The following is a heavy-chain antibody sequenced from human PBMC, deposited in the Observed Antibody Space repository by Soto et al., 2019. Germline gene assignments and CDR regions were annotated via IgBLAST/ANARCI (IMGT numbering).Heavy chain of an antibody. D-gene: IGHD3-9*01. CDR1: GFTFSSYG. V-gene: IGHV3-30*03. CDR2: ISSDGSTR. CDR3: ASDMTGPKDN. J-gene: IGHJ4*02. Sequence: PGGSLRLSCAASGFTFSSYGMHWVRQAPGKGLEWVAVISSDGSTRHYADSVKGRFTISRDNSRNTLYLQMNSLRVEDTAVYYCASDMTGPKDNWGQGTLVTVSS.